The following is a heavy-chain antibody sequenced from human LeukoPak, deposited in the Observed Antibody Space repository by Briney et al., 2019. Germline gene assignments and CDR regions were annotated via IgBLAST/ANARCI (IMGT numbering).Heavy chain of an antibody. CDR1: GGSISSYY. Sequence: SETLSLTCTVSGGSISSYYWSWIRQSPGKGLEWIGYIYYSGSTNYNPSLKSRVTISVDTSKNQFSLKVRSVTAADTAVYYCARLGTVTSRFSYGMDVWGQGTTVTVSS. D-gene: IGHD4-17*01. J-gene: IGHJ6*02. CDR2: IYYSGST. CDR3: ARLGTVTSRFSYGMDV. V-gene: IGHV4-59*08.